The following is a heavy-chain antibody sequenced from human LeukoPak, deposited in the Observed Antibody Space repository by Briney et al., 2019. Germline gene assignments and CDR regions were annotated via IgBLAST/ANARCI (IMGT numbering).Heavy chain of an antibody. V-gene: IGHV1-46*01. Sequence: ASVKVSCKASGYTFTIYYMHWVRQAPGQGLEWMGIINPSGGSTSYAQKFQGRVTMTRDTSTSTVYMELSSLRSEDTAVYYCARDRRIGYFDLWGRGTLVTVSS. CDR1: GYTFTIYY. CDR2: INPSGGST. D-gene: IGHD2/OR15-2a*01. J-gene: IGHJ2*01. CDR3: ARDRRIGYFDL.